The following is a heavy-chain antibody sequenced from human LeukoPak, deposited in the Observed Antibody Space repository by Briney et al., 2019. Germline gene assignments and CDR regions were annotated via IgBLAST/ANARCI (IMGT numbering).Heavy chain of an antibody. Sequence: SETLSLTCTVSDGSISSYYWSWIRQPAGKGLEWIGRIYSTGSTNYNPSLKSRVTMSVDTSKNQFSLRLRSVTAADTAVYYCARQIASAGTAGFDYWGQGALVTVSS. CDR3: ARQIASAGTAGFDY. D-gene: IGHD6-13*01. CDR1: DGSISSYY. V-gene: IGHV4-4*07. J-gene: IGHJ4*02. CDR2: IYSTGST.